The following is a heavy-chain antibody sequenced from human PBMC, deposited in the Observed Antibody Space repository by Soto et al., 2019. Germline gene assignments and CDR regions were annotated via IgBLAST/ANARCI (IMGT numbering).Heavy chain of an antibody. CDR1: GFTFSSYA. Sequence: PGGSLRLSCAASGFTFSSYAMIWVRQAPGKGLEWVSGISGTVASTFYADSVKGRFTISRDNSKNTLHLQMNSLRAEDTALYYCAKDSDFWSGYYSALDYWGQGTLVTVSS. CDR2: ISGTVAST. J-gene: IGHJ4*02. D-gene: IGHD3-3*01. CDR3: AKDSDFWSGYYSALDY. V-gene: IGHV3-23*01.